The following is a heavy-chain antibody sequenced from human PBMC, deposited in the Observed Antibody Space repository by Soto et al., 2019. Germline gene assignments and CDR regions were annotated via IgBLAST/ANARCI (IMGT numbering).Heavy chain of an antibody. CDR1: DGSISSSSYY. CDR2: IYYSGST. Sequence: LQLQESGPGLVKPSETLSLTCTVSDGSISSSSYYWGWIRQPPGKGLEWIGSIYYSGSTYYNPSLKHRVTISVDTSKNQFSMKLSSVTAADTAVYYCARHAVHSSGFTVYWGKGTLVTVSS. V-gene: IGHV4-39*01. CDR3: ARHAVHSSGFTVY. J-gene: IGHJ4*02. D-gene: IGHD6-19*01.